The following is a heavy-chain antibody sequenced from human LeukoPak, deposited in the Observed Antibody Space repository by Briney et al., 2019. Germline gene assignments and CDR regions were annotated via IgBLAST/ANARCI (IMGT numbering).Heavy chain of an antibody. J-gene: IGHJ4*02. Sequence: SETLSLTCAAYGGSFSGYYWSWIRQPPGKGLEWIGEINHSGSTNYNLSLKSRVTISVDTSKTQFSLKVSSVTAADTAVYYCARAEAVAVWTIDYWGQGTLVTVSS. V-gene: IGHV4-34*01. CDR3: ARAEAVAVWTIDY. CDR1: GGSFSGYY. D-gene: IGHD6-19*01. CDR2: INHSGST.